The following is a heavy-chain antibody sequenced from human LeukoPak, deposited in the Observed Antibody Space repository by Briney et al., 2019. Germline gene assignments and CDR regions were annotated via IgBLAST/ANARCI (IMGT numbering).Heavy chain of an antibody. D-gene: IGHD3-16*01. Sequence: SETLSLTCTVSGGSISSGSYYWSWIRQPAGKGLEWIGRIYTSGSTNYNPSLKSRVTISVDTSKNQFSLKLSSVTAADTAVYYCARVDYDYVWGSPAGRFDPWGQGTLVTVSS. CDR1: GGSISSGSYY. J-gene: IGHJ5*02. CDR2: IYTSGST. V-gene: IGHV4-61*02. CDR3: ARVDYDYVWGSPAGRFDP.